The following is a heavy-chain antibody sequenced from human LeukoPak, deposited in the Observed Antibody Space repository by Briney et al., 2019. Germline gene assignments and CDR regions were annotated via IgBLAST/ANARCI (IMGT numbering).Heavy chain of an antibody. V-gene: IGHV4-59*01. CDR3: AREPYGSGTFDY. Sequence: SGTLSLTCTVSGGSISSYYWSWIRQPPGKGLEWIGYIYYSGSTNYNPSLKSRVTISVGTSKNQFSLKLSSLAAADTAEYYCAREPYGSGTFDYWGQGTLVTVSA. J-gene: IGHJ4*02. CDR1: GGSISSYY. CDR2: IYYSGST. D-gene: IGHD3-10*01.